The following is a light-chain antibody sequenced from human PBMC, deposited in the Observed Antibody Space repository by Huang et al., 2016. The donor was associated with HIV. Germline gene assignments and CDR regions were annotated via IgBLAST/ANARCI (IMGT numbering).Light chain of an antibody. CDR1: QSISADS. CDR2: AAS. Sequence: EIVLTQSPGTLSLSPGGRATLSCRASQSISADSLAWYQQKPGQAPRLLIYAASSTATGIPDRFSGSGSGTDFTLTIYRLEPEDFAVYFCQQYAGSPWTFGQGTKVEIK. CDR3: QQYAGSPWT. J-gene: IGKJ1*01. V-gene: IGKV3-20*01.